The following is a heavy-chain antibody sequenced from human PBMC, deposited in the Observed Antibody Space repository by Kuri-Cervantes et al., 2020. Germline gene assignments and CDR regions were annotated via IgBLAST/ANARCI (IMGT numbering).Heavy chain of an antibody. CDR2: IYHSGST. J-gene: IGHJ4*02. D-gene: IGHD1-26*01. V-gene: IGHV4-30-2*01. CDR3: ARDAGVGARYYDY. Sequence: SCAVSGGSISSGGYSWNWIRQPPGKGLEWIGYIYHSGSTYYNPSLKSRVTISVDRSKNQFSLKLSSVTAEDTAVYYCARDAGVGARYYDYWGQGTLVTVSS. CDR1: GGSISSGGYS.